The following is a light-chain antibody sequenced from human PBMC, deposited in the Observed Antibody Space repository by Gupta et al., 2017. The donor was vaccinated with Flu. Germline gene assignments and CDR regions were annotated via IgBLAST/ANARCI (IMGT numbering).Light chain of an antibody. CDR3: QSYDSTLNSTV. J-gene: IGLJ3*02. CDR1: SPNFGSGFH. V-gene: IGLV1-40*01. Sequence: QFVLTQLPSVSGAPGPRVTIPCTGGSPNFGSGFHVHWYQQFPGQAPKLLIYDNNIRPSGVPDRFSGFRSGASASLVISGLLTEDEAEYHCQSYDSTLNSTVFGGGTKLIVL. CDR2: DNN.